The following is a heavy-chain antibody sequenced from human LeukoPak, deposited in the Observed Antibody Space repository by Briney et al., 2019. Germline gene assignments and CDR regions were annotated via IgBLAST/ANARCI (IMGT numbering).Heavy chain of an antibody. D-gene: IGHD5-12*01. J-gene: IGHJ4*02. Sequence: GGSLRLSCAASGFTFSTSWMSWVRQVPGKGLEWVANIKKDGSETYYVDSVKGRFTISRDNAKNSLYLQMNSPRAEDTAMYYCARGRYSGTTYYFDYWGQGTLVTVS. V-gene: IGHV3-7*03. CDR3: ARGRYSGTTYYFDY. CDR2: IKKDGSET. CDR1: GFTFSTSW.